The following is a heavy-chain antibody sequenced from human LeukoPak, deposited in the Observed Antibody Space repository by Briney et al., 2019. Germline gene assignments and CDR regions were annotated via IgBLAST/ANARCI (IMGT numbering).Heavy chain of an antibody. CDR1: GYTFTSYG. Sequence: ASVKVSCKASGYTFTSYGISWVRHAPGQGLEWMGWISAYNGNTNYAQKLQGRVTMTTDTSTSTAYMELRSLRSDDTAVYYCARGICRLGYSGMDVWGQGTTVTVSS. CDR2: ISAYNGNT. V-gene: IGHV1-18*01. D-gene: IGHD3-16*01. J-gene: IGHJ6*02. CDR3: ARGICRLGYSGMDV.